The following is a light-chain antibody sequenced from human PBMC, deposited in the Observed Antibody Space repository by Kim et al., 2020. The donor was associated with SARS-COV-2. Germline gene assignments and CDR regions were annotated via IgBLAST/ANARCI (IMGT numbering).Light chain of an antibody. Sequence: VTPKGKVTITCRASQSIGTSIHWYQQKPAQSPKLLIKYASQSVSGVPSRFSGSGSGTDFTLTINNLEAEDAATYYCHQSNSLPGTFGQGTKVDIK. V-gene: IGKV6-21*01. CDR2: YAS. J-gene: IGKJ1*01. CDR3: HQSNSLPGT. CDR1: QSIGTS.